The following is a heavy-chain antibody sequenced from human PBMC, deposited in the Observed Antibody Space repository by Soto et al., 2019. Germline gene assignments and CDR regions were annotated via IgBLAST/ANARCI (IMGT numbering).Heavy chain of an antibody. J-gene: IGHJ4*02. CDR3: ARESNDIDY. Sequence: QVQLVQSGAEVKKPGASVKVSCKASGYTFTSYGISWVRQAPGQGLEWMGWISAYNGNTNYAQKLQSRVTMTKATPTSTAYMGLRSLRSDDTAVYYCARESNDIDYWGQGTLVTVSS. D-gene: IGHD1-1*01. V-gene: IGHV1-18*01. CDR1: GYTFTSYG. CDR2: ISAYNGNT.